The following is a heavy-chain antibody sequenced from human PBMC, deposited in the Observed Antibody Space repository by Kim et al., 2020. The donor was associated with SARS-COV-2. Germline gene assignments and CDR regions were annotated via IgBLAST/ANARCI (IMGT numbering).Heavy chain of an antibody. V-gene: IGHV3-30-3*01. CDR3: ARAKGGSYYDAFDI. J-gene: IGHJ3*02. Sequence: GGSLRLSCAASGFTFSSYAMHWVRQAPGKGLEWVAVISYDGSNKYYSDSVKGRFTISRDNSKNTLYPQMNSLRAEDTAVYYCARAKGGSYYDAFDIWGQGTMVTVSS. CDR1: GFTFSSYA. D-gene: IGHD1-26*01. CDR2: ISYDGSNK.